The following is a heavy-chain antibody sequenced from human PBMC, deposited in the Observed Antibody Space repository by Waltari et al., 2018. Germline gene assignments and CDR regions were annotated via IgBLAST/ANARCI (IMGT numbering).Heavy chain of an antibody. V-gene: IGHV4-39*01. CDR2: MSYLGAT. CDR1: GGSITNPTHY. J-gene: IGHJ3*01. Sequence: QLQLQESGPGLVKPSETLSLTCSVSGGSITNPTHYWGWIRQPPGQGLAWIGTMSYLGATYSSPSLKSRVTISRDTSTNQLSLKLGSVTAADTAMYYCATYIGASVGTAAFDVWGQGTMVTVSS. D-gene: IGHD5-12*01. CDR3: ATYIGASVGTAAFDV.